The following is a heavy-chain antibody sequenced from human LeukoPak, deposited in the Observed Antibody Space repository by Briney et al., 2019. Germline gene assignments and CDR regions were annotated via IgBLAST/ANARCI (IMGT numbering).Heavy chain of an antibody. CDR1: GFTFSNYW. CDR2: INQDGSEM. J-gene: IGHJ4*02. D-gene: IGHD1-26*01. V-gene: IGHV3-7*01. Sequence: PGGSLRLSCAASGFTFSNYWMSWVRQAPGKGLEWLANINQDGSEMYYVDSVKGRFTISRDNAKNSMYLQMNSLRAEDTAVYYCARDRLTSGSYFFDYWGQGTLVTVSS. CDR3: ARDRLTSGSYFFDY.